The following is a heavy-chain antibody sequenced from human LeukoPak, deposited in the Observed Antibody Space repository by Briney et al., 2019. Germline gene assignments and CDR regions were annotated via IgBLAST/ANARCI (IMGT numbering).Heavy chain of an antibody. D-gene: IGHD5-18*01. J-gene: IGHJ4*02. V-gene: IGHV4-59*08. CDR1: GGSFSGYY. CDR2: IYYSGNT. Sequence: SETLSLTCTVSGGSFSGYYWSWIRQHPGKGLEWIGSIYYSGNTNYNPSLKSRVTISVDTSKNQFSLKLSFVVAADTALYYCARGRIPGLWSQGTLVTVSS. CDR3: ARGRIPGL.